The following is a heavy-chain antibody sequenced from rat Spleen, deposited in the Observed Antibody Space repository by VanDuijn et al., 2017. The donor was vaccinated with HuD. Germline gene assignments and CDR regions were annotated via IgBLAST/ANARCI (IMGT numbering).Heavy chain of an antibody. Sequence: EVQLVESGGGLVQPGRSLKLSCAASGFTVSDYNMAWVRQAPKKGLEWVATISYDGRSTYYRDSVKGRFTISGDDAKNTLYLQMDSLRSEDTATYYCARAYYDGTYYWGQGVMVTVSS. J-gene: IGHJ2*01. CDR3: ARAYYDGTYY. V-gene: IGHV5-7*01. D-gene: IGHD1-12*02. CDR2: ISYDGRST. CDR1: GFTVSDYN.